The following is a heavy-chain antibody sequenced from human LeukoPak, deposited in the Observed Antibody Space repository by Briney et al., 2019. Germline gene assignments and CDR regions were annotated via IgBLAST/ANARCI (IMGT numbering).Heavy chain of an antibody. CDR1: GYTFTSYG. CDR3: ASSGYCSGGSCQPFDY. V-gene: IGHV1-18*01. J-gene: IGHJ4*02. D-gene: IGHD2-15*01. CDR2: ISAYNGNT. Sequence: ASVKVSCKASGYTFTSYGISWVRQAPGQGLEWMGWISAYNGNTNYAQKLQGRVTMTTDTSTSTAYMELRSLRSDDTAVYYCASSGYCSGGSCQPFDYWGQGTLVTVSS.